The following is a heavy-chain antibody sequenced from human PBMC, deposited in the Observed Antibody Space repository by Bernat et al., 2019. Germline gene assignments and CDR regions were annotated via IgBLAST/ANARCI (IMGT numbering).Heavy chain of an antibody. CDR1: GFTFSSYS. V-gene: IGHV3-21*01. CDR3: ARWSLPTYDPELVGYYYYMDV. D-gene: IGHD1-26*01. CDR2: ISSSSSYI. J-gene: IGHJ6*03. Sequence: EVQLVESGGGLVKPGGSLRLSCAASGFTFSSYSMNWVRQAPGKGLEWVSSISSSSSYIYYADSVKGRFTISRDNAKNSLYLQMNSLRAEDTAVYYCARWSLPTYDPELVGYYYYMDVWGKGTTVTVSS.